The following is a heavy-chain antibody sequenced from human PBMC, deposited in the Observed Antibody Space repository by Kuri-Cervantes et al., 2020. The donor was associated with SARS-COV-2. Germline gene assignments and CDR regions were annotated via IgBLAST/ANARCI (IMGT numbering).Heavy chain of an antibody. CDR2: ISGSGGST. CDR3: AAGQDGPFDP. D-gene: IGHD5-24*01. Sequence: GESLKISCAASGFTFSSYAVSWVRQAPGKGLEWVSAISGSGGSTYYADSVKGRFTISRDNSKNTLYLQMNNLRAEDKAVYYCAAGQDGPFDPWGQGTLVTVSS. CDR1: GFTFSSYA. J-gene: IGHJ5*02. V-gene: IGHV3-23*01.